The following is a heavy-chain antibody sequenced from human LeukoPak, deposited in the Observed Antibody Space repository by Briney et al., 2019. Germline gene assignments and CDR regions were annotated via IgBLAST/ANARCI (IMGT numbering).Heavy chain of an antibody. CDR2: IYYSGST. CDR1: GGSISSGGYY. D-gene: IGHD2-2*02. CDR3: ARRCSNSNCYNY. V-gene: IGHV4-31*03. J-gene: IGHJ4*02. Sequence: SETLSLTCTVSGGSISSGGYYWSWIRQHPGKGLEWIGYIYYSGSTYYNPSLKSRVTISVDTSKNQFSLKLSSVTAADTAVYYCARRCSNSNCYNYWGQGTLVTVSS.